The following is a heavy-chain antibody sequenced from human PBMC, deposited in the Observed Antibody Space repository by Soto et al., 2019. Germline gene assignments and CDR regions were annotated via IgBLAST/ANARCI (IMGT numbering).Heavy chain of an antibody. CDR1: GYTLTELS. J-gene: IGHJ3*02. Sequence: QVQLVQSGAEVKKPGASVKVSCKVSGYTLTELSMHWVRQAPGKGLEWMGGFDPEDGETLYAQKFQGRVTMTKYTSTDTAYMELSSLRYEDTAVYYCATVAIRGESSSHFLDAFVILGQGTMVTFSS. D-gene: IGHD3-10*01. CDR3: ATVAIRGESSSHFLDAFVI. CDR2: FDPEDGET. V-gene: IGHV1-24*01.